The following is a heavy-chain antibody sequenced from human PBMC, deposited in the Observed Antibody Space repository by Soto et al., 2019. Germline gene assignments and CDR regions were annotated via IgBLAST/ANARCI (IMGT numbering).Heavy chain of an antibody. Sequence: QVQLQESGPGLVKPSGTLSLTCAVSGGSISSDDWWTWVRQTPGKGLEWIGEIYHSGTTNYNPSLMSRVTIAVDKAKSQFSLRLDSVTAADTAVYYCARSDCYGVCRGKWLDPLGQGILVTVSS. CDR3: ARSDCYGVCRGKWLDP. J-gene: IGHJ5*02. D-gene: IGHD2-21*02. V-gene: IGHV4-4*02. CDR1: GGSISSDDW. CDR2: IYHSGTT.